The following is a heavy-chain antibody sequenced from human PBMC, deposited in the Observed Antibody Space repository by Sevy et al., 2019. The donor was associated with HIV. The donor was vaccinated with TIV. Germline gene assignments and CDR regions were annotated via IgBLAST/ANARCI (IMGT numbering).Heavy chain of an antibody. CDR1: GFSFSQYS. CDR3: ARVVLYYDANYCDF. J-gene: IGHJ4*02. D-gene: IGHD3-22*01. Sequence: GESLKISCAASGFSFSQYSMNWVRQAPGKGLEWLSYISGSSGTIYYAGSVKGRFTISGDNAKNSVYLQMNSLRDEDSAVYYCARVVLYYDANYCDFWGQGALVTVSS. V-gene: IGHV3-48*02. CDR2: ISGSSGTI.